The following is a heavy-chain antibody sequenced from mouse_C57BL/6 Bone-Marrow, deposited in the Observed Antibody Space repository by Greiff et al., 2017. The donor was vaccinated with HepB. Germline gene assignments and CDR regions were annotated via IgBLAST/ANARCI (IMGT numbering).Heavy chain of an antibody. CDR2: IDPSDSYT. Sequence: QVQLQQSGAELVMPGASVKLSCKASGYTFTSYWMHWVKQRPGQGLEWIGEIDPSDSYTNYNQKFKGKSTLTVDKSSSTAYMQLSSLTSEDSAVYYCARTSITTVVANGDFDYWGQGTTLTVSS. CDR1: GYTFTSYW. J-gene: IGHJ2*01. D-gene: IGHD1-1*01. V-gene: IGHV1-69*01. CDR3: ARTSITTVVANGDFDY.